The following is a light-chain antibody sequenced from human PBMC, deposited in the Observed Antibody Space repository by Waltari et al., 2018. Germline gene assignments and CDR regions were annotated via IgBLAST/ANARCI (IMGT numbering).Light chain of an antibody. CDR2: WAA. V-gene: IGKV4-1*01. CDR3: QQYYNAPLT. Sequence: DIVMTQSPDSLAVSLGERATINCTSSQSILYRYSNRNALAWYQQNPGQPPKLLFFWAATRESGAPDRFSVSGSGTDFTLTISSLQAEDVAVYYCQQYYNAPLTFGGGTKVEIK. J-gene: IGKJ4*01. CDR1: QSILYRYSNRNA.